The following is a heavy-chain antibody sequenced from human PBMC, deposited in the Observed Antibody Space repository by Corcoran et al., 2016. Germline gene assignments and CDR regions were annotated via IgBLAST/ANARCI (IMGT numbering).Heavy chain of an antibody. D-gene: IGHD3-10*01. CDR1: GGSFSGYY. CDR2: INHSGST. V-gene: IGHV4-34*01. J-gene: IGHJ1*01. Sequence: QVQLQQWGAGLLKPSETLSLTCAVYGGSFSGYYWSWIRQPPGKGLEWIGDINHSGSTNYNPSLKSRVTISVDTSKNQFHLKLSSVTAADTAVYYGAREGPRGFGAAEYFQHWGQGTLVTVSS. CDR3: AREGPRGFGAAEYFQH.